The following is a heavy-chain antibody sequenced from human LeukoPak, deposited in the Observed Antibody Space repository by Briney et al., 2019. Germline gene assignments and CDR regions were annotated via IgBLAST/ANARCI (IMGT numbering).Heavy chain of an antibody. V-gene: IGHV4-59*08. CDR3: ARHEKLGQFDY. Sequence: SETLSLTCTVSSGSISSYYRSWIRQPPGKGLEWIGYVYYSGSANYNPSLKSRVTISVDTSKNQFSLKLSSVPAADTAVYHCARHEKLGQFDYWGQGTLVTVSS. J-gene: IGHJ4*02. D-gene: IGHD3-10*01. CDR2: VYYSGSA. CDR1: SGSISSYY.